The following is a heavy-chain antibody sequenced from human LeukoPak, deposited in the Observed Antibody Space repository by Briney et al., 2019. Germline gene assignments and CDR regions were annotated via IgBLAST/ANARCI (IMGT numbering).Heavy chain of an antibody. J-gene: IGHJ6*02. CDR2: ISYDGSNK. D-gene: IGHD3-16*01. V-gene: IGHV3-30-3*01. CDR3: ASLSWGSSYYYYGMDV. CDR1: GFTFSSYA. Sequence: GRSLRLSCAASGFTFSSYAMHWVRQAPGKGLEWVAVISYDGSNKYYADSVKGRFTISRDNSKNTLYLQMNSLRAEDTAVYYCASLSWGSSYYYYGMDVWGQGTTVTVSS.